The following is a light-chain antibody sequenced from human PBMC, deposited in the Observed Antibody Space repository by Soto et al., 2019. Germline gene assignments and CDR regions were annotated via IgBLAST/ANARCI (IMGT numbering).Light chain of an antibody. J-gene: IGKJ1*01. CDR3: MQALPPAT. Sequence: DIVMTQSPLSLPVTPGEPASISCRSSQSLLHSNGYNYLDWYLQKPGQSPQLLIYLGSNRASGVPDRFSGSGSGTDFTLKISRVEAEDVGVYYCMQALPPATFGQGTKVDIK. CDR1: QSLLHSNGYNY. CDR2: LGS. V-gene: IGKV2-28*01.